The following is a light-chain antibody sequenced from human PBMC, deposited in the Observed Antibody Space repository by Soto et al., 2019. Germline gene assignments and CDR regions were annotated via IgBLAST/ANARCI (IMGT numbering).Light chain of an antibody. CDR3: CSYAGSSTYV. Sequence: SLLPQPAYVSGSPGQSITISCTGTSSDVGSYNLVSWYQQHPGKAPKLMIYEGSKRPSGVSNRFSGSKSGNTASLTISGLQAEDEADYYCCSYAGSSTYVFGTGTKVTV. J-gene: IGLJ1*01. CDR1: SSDVGSYNL. CDR2: EGS. V-gene: IGLV2-23*01.